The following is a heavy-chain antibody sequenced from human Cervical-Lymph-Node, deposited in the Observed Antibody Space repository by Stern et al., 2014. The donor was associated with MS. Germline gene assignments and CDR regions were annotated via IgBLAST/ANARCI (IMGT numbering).Heavy chain of an antibody. CDR2: IYPGDSDT. D-gene: IGHD5-18*01. V-gene: IGHV5-51*03. CDR1: GYSFSSYW. Sequence: EVQLVQSGAEVKKPGESLQISCTGSGYSFSSYWIGWVRQMPGKGLEWMAIIYPGDSDTSYSPSFQGQVTISAATSLSTVYMQRNSRKASDSASFFCARRGHGYEGADHWARGTLVTVSS. CDR3: ARRGHGYEGADH. J-gene: IGHJ4*02.